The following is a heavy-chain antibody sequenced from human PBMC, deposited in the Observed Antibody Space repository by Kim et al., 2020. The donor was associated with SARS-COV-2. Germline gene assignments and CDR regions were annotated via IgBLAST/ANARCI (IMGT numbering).Heavy chain of an antibody. CDR3: ARVSGGDAFDI. Sequence: KYYVDSVKCRFTISRDTAKNSLYLQMNSLRAEDTAVYYCARVSGGDAFDIWGQGTMVTVSS. V-gene: IGHV3-7*01. J-gene: IGHJ3*02. CDR2: K.